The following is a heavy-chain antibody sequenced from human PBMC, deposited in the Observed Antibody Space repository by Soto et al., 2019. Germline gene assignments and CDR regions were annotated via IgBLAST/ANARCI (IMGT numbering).Heavy chain of an antibody. CDR3: ASAERGYSYGNFDY. Sequence: QVQLVESGGGVVQPGRSLRLSCAASGFTFSSYAMHWVRQAPGKGLEWVAVISYDGSNKYYADSVKGRFTISRDNSKNTLYLQMNSLRAEDTAVYYCASAERGYSYGNFDYWGQGTLVTVSS. D-gene: IGHD5-18*01. J-gene: IGHJ4*02. CDR2: ISYDGSNK. CDR1: GFTFSSYA. V-gene: IGHV3-30-3*01.